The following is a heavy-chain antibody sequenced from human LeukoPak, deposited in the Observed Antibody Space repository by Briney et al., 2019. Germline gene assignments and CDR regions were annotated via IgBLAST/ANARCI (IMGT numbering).Heavy chain of an antibody. J-gene: IGHJ4*02. CDR2: MNPNSGNT. D-gene: IGHD4-17*01. CDR3: ARDPSGRTDYGDPRYYFDY. V-gene: IGHV1-8*01. CDR1: GYTFTSYD. Sequence: ASVKVSCKASGYTFTSYDINWVRQATGQGLEWMGWMNPNSGNTGYAQKFQGRVTMTRNTSISTAYMELSRLRSDDTAVYYCARDPSGRTDYGDPRYYFDYWGQGTLVTVSS.